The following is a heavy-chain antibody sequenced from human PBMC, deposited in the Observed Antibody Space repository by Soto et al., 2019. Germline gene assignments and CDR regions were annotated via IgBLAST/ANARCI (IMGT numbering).Heavy chain of an antibody. CDR2: IYHSGST. J-gene: IGHJ6*02. CDR3: ARGSFGVYYYYGMDV. D-gene: IGHD3-10*01. V-gene: IGHV4-30-2*01. CDR1: GGSISSGGYS. Sequence: SETLSLTCAVSGGSISSGGYSWSWIRQPPGKGLGWIGYIYHSGSTYYNPSLKSRVTISVDRSKNQFSLKLSSVTAADTAVYYCARGSFGVYYYYGMDVWGQGTTVTVSS.